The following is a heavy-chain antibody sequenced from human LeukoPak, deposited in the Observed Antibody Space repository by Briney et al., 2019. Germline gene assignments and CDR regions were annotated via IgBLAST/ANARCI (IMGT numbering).Heavy chain of an antibody. D-gene: IGHD6-6*01. Sequence: SVKVSCKASGGTFSSYAISWVRQAPGQGLEWMGGIIPIFGTANYAQKFQGRVTITADKSTSTAYMELSRLRSDDTAVYYCARDHLAARQNWFDPWGQGTLVTVSS. V-gene: IGHV1-69*06. CDR3: ARDHLAARQNWFDP. CDR1: GGTFSSYA. J-gene: IGHJ5*02. CDR2: IIPIFGTA.